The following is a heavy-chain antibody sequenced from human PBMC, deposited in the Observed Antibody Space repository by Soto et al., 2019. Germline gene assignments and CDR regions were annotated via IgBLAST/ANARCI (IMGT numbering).Heavy chain of an antibody. CDR2: ISSSSSTI. Sequence: EVQLVESGGGLVQPGGSLRLSCAASGFTFSSYSMNWVRQAPGKGLEWVSYISSSSSTIYYADSVKGRFTISRDNAKNXLSLQMNSLRAEDTAVYYCARERGYSGYDAGWFDPWGQGTLVTVSS. CDR1: GFTFSSYS. D-gene: IGHD5-12*01. CDR3: ARERGYSGYDAGWFDP. J-gene: IGHJ5*02. V-gene: IGHV3-48*01.